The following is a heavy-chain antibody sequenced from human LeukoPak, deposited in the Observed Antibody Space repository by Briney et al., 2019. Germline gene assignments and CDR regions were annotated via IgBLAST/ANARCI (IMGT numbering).Heavy chain of an antibody. Sequence: EPLSLTCAVYGGSFSSYYWSWIRQSPGTGLEWIGSIYYSGSTYYNPSLKSRATISVDTSKNQISLKVSSVTAADSALYFCARQRTSGSASNLRVAQIDSWGQGTLVTVSS. CDR1: GGSFSSYY. CDR2: IYYSGST. J-gene: IGHJ4*02. V-gene: IGHV4-39*01. CDR3: ARQRTSGSASNLRVAQIDS. D-gene: IGHD3-3*01.